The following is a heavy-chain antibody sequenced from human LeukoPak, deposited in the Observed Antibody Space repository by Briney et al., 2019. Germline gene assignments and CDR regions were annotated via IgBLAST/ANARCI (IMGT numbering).Heavy chain of an antibody. CDR3: ARTPTVTTYYYYGMDV. D-gene: IGHD4-17*01. J-gene: IGHJ6*02. V-gene: IGHV1-69*04. CDR2: IIPILGIA. Sequence: GASVKVSCKASGGTFSSYAISWARQAPGQGLEWMGRIIPILGIANYAQKFQGRVTITADKSTSTAYMELSSLRSEDTAVYYCARTPTVTTYYYYGMDVWGQGTTVTVSS. CDR1: GGTFSSYA.